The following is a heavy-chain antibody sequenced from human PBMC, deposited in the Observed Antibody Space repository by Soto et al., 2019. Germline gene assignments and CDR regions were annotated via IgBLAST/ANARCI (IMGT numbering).Heavy chain of an antibody. Sequence: GGSLRLSCAASGFTFSSYSMNWVRQAPGKGLEWVSSISSSSSYIYYAESVKGRFTISRDNAKNSLYLQMNSLRAEDTAVYYCARDVERPRRAGIRALFDYWGQGTLVTVSS. D-gene: IGHD5-18*01. CDR2: ISSSSSYI. CDR1: GFTFSSYS. CDR3: ARDVERPRRAGIRALFDY. J-gene: IGHJ4*02. V-gene: IGHV3-21*01.